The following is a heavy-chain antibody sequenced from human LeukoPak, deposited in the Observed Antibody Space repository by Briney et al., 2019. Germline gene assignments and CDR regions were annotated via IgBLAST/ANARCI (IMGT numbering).Heavy chain of an antibody. V-gene: IGHV1-46*01. D-gene: IGHD4-17*01. CDR3: ARWGESDYGDYDYFDY. J-gene: IGHJ4*02. Sequence: ASVKVSCKASGYTFTSYYMHWVRQAPGQGLEWMGIINPSGGSTSYAQKFQGRVTMTRDTSISTAYMELSRLRSDDTAVYYCARWGESDYGDYDYFDYWGQGTLVTVSS. CDR2: INPSGGST. CDR1: GYTFTSYY.